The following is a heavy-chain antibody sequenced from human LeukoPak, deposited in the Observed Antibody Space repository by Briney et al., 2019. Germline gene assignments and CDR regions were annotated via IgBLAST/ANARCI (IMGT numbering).Heavy chain of an antibody. CDR2: ISYDGSNK. V-gene: IGHV3-30*18. CDR1: GLTFSSYV. CDR3: AKDLDSYGSGSYRPDY. D-gene: IGHD3-10*01. Sequence: VRSLRLSCAASGLTFSSYVMHWVRQAPGKGLEWVAVISYDGSNKYYADSVKGRFTISRDNSKNTLYLQMNSLRAEDTAVYYCAKDLDSYGSGSYRPDYWGQGTPVTVSS. J-gene: IGHJ4*02.